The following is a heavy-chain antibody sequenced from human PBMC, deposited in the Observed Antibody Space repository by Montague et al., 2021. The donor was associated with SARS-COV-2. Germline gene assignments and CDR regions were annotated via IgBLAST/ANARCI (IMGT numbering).Heavy chain of an antibody. V-gene: IGHV3-33*01. CDR2: IWYDGSNK. CDR3: AGEDVYGGNSGGMDV. D-gene: IGHD4-23*01. Sequence: SLRLSCAASGFTFSSYGMHWVRQAPGKGLEWVAVIWYDGSNKYYADSVKGRFTISSDNSKNTLYLQMNSLRAEDTAVYYCAGEDVYGGNSGGMDVWGQGTTVTVSS. CDR1: GFTFSSYG. J-gene: IGHJ6*02.